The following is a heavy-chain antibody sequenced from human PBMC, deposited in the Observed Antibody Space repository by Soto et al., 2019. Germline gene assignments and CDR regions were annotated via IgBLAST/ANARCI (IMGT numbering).Heavy chain of an antibody. Sequence: ASVKVSCKASGYTFTSYAMHWVRQAPGQRLEWMGWINAGNGNTKYSQKFQGRVTITRDTSASTAYMELSSLRSEDTAVYYCARVGMYYYGSGSSEQLRTSLTIDYWGQGTLVTVSS. CDR2: INAGNGNT. V-gene: IGHV1-3*01. J-gene: IGHJ4*02. D-gene: IGHD3-10*01. CDR1: GYTFTSYA. CDR3: ARVGMYYYGSGSSEQLRTSLTIDY.